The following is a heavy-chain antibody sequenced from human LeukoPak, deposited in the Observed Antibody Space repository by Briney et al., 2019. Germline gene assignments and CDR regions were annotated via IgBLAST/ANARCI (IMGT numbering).Heavy chain of an antibody. V-gene: IGHV3-21*01. CDR3: ARGYQRPDY. J-gene: IGHJ4*02. CDR1: GFTFSTYT. Sequence: GGSLRLSCAASGFTFSTYTMNWVRQAPGKGLEWVSSICSSSSNIYYADSVKGRFTISRDNAMNSVYLQMNSLRVEDTAVYYCARGYQRPDYWGQGTLITVSS. CDR2: ICSSSSNI. D-gene: IGHD2-2*01.